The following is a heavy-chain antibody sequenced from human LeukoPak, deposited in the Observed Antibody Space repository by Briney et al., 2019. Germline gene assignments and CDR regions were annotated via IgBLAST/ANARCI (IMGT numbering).Heavy chain of an antibody. V-gene: IGHV4-4*07. CDR2: IYTSGST. J-gene: IGHJ4*02. CDR3: ARDSGIAALYHFDY. Sequence: SETLSLTCTVSGASINEYYWSWIRQPAGKGLEWIGRIYTSGSTNYNPSLKSRVTISVDTSKNQFSLKPSSVTAADTAVYYCARDSGIAALYHFDYWGQGTLVTVSS. CDR1: GASINEYY. D-gene: IGHD6-13*01.